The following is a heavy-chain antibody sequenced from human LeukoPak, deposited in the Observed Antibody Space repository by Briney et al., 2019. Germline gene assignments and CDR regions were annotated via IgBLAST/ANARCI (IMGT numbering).Heavy chain of an antibody. J-gene: IGHJ4*02. D-gene: IGHD2-15*01. CDR3: ARQRYVVVVAATPELGY. CDR2: INPNSGDT. V-gene: IGHV1-2*02. CDR1: GYTFTGSY. Sequence: ASVKVSCKASGYTFTGSYMHWVRQAPGQGLEWMGWINPNSGDTNYAQKFQGRVTMTRDTSISTAYMELSSLRSDDTAVYYWARQRYVVVVAATPELGYWGQGTLVTVSS.